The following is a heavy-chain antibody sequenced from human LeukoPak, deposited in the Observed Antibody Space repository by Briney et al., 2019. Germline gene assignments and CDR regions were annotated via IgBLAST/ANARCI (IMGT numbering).Heavy chain of an antibody. D-gene: IGHD3-10*02. CDR1: GGSIISSNYY. CDR2: SSHGGRT. CDR3: ARSMYGAFDI. V-gene: IGHV4-30-2*01. Sequence: SETLSLTCTVSGGSIISSNYYWGWIRQPEGRGLEWIGYSSHGGRTYYNPSLKDRVSISLDRSKNQLSLKLNSVTAADTAVYYCARSMYGAFDIWGQGTMVTVSS. J-gene: IGHJ3*02.